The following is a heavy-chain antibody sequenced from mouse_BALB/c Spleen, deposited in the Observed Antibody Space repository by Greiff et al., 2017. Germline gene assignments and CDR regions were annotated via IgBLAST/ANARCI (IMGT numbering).Heavy chain of an antibody. D-gene: IGHD2-14*01. V-gene: IGHV1-12*01. CDR3: ARNYRYDGPAWFAY. CDR1: GYTFTSYN. Sequence: QVQLQQPGAELVKPGASVKMSCKASGYTFTSYNMHWVKQTPGQGLEWIGAIYPGNGDTSYNQKFKGKATLTADKSSSTAYMQLSSLTSEDSAVYYCARNYRYDGPAWFAYWGQGTLVTVSA. J-gene: IGHJ3*01. CDR2: IYPGNGDT.